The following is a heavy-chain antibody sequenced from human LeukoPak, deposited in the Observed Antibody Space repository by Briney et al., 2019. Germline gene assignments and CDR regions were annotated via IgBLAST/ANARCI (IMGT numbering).Heavy chain of an antibody. D-gene: IGHD6-13*01. Sequence: SETLSLTCTVSGGSISSGGYYWSWIRQHPGKGLEWIGYIYYSGSTYYNPSLKSRVTISVGTSKNQFSLKLSSVAAADTAVYYCARGSSSWAHNWFDPWGQGTLVTVSS. J-gene: IGHJ5*02. CDR3: ARGSSSWAHNWFDP. V-gene: IGHV4-31*03. CDR1: GGSISSGGYY. CDR2: IYYSGST.